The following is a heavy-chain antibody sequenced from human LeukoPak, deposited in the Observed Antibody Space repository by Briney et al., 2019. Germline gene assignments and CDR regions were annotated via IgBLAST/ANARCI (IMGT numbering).Heavy chain of an antibody. CDR2: IWYDGSNK. CDR1: GFTFSSYG. V-gene: IGHV3-33*06. CDR3: AKDLIAARRFDY. Sequence: GRSLRLSCAASGFTFSSYGMHWVRQAPGKGLEWVAVIWYDGSNKYYADSVKGRFTISRDNSKNTLYLQMNSLRAEDTAVYYCAKDLIAARRFDYRGQGTLVTVSS. D-gene: IGHD6-6*01. J-gene: IGHJ4*02.